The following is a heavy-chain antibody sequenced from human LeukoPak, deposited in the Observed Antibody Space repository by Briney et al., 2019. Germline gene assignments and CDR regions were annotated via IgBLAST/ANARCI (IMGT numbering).Heavy chain of an antibody. Sequence: PGGSLTLSCAASGFTFSDSAVHWVRQASGKGLEWVGHIRSKANSYATEYAASVKGRFTISRDDSKNTAYQQMNSLKTEDTAVYYCITGIAAADPWGQGTLVTVSS. J-gene: IGHJ5*02. CDR1: GFTFSDSA. D-gene: IGHD6-13*01. CDR2: IRSKANSYAT. V-gene: IGHV3-73*01. CDR3: ITGIAAADP.